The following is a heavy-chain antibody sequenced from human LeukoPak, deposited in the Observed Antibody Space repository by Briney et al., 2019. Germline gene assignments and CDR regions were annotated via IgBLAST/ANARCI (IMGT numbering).Heavy chain of an antibody. V-gene: IGHV3-23*01. Sequence: PGGSLRLSCAASGFTFSSYAKSWVRQAPGKGLEWVSAISGSGGSTYYADSVKGRFTISRDNSKNTLYLQMNSLRAEDTAVYYCAKSLGRIAVAARSDYWGQGTLVTVSS. J-gene: IGHJ4*02. CDR1: GFTFSSYA. CDR3: AKSLGRIAVAARSDY. D-gene: IGHD6-19*01. CDR2: ISGSGGST.